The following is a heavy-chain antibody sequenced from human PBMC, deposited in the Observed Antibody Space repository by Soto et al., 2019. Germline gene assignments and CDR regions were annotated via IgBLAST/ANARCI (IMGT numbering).Heavy chain of an antibody. Sequence: GGSLRLSCAASGFTFSSYGMHWVRQAPGKGLEWVAVIWYDGSNKYYADSVKGRFTISRDNSKNTLYLQMNSLRAEDTAVYYCARDGMKAAVNPTYPQKGYYCYYGMDVWGQGTTVTVSS. J-gene: IGHJ6*02. V-gene: IGHV3-33*08. CDR3: ARDGMKAAVNPTYPQKGYYCYYGMDV. CDR1: GFTFSSYG. D-gene: IGHD6-13*01. CDR2: IWYDGSNK.